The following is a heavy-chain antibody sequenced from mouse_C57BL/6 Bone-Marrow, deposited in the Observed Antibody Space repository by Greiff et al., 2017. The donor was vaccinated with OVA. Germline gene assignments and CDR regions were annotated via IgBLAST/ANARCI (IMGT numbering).Heavy chain of an antibody. Sequence: DVMLVESGGGLVKPGGSLKLSCAASGFTFSDYGMHWVRQAPEKGLEWVAYISSGSSTIYYADTVKGRFTISRDNAKNTLFLQMTSLRSEDTAMYYCARRLITTVVATEAMDYWGQGTSVTVSS. CDR2: ISSGSSTI. V-gene: IGHV5-17*01. CDR3: ARRLITTVVATEAMDY. D-gene: IGHD1-1*01. CDR1: GFTFSDYG. J-gene: IGHJ4*01.